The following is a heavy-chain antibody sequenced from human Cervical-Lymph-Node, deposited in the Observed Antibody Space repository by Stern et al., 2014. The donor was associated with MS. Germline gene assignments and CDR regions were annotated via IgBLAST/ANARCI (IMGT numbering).Heavy chain of an antibody. CDR3: VYNLPFEL. V-gene: IGHV1-69*01. CDR2: VIPVFDAP. Sequence: VQLVESGAEVKKPGSSVKVSCKVSGGNFSAYALNWVRQAPGQGLEWVGGVIPVFDAPIYSRKFQGRLTITADVATSTSDMQLSSLRPDDTALYYCVYNLPFELWGQGFLVTVSS. D-gene: IGHD1-1*01. J-gene: IGHJ4*02. CDR1: GGNFSAYA.